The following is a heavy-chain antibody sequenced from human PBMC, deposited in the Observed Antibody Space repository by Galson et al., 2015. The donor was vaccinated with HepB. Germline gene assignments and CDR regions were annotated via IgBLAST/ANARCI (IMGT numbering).Heavy chain of an antibody. CDR2: IIPIFGTA. V-gene: IGHV1-69*13. CDR3: ARVRGYYYDSSGYFPPWYYYYYGMDV. Sequence: SVKVSCKASGGTFSSYAISWVRQAPGQGLEWMGGIIPIFGTANYAQKFQGRVTITADESTSTAYMELSSLRSEDTAVYYCARVRGYYYDSSGYFPPWYYYYYGMDVWGQGTTVTVSS. J-gene: IGHJ6*02. CDR1: GGTFSSYA. D-gene: IGHD3-22*01.